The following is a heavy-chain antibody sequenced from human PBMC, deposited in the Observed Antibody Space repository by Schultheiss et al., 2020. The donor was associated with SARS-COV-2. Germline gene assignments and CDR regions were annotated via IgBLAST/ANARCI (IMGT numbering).Heavy chain of an antibody. J-gene: IGHJ6*02. CDR2: ISSSGSTI. CDR1: GFTFSDYY. Sequence: GGSLRLSCAASGFTFSDYYMSWIRQAPGKWLEWVSYISSSGSTIYYADSVKGRFTISRDNAKNSLYLQMNSLRAEDTAVYYCARDSVRLLWFGESLYGMDVWGQGTTITVAS. D-gene: IGHD3-10*01. CDR3: ARDSVRLLWFGESLYGMDV. V-gene: IGHV3-11*04.